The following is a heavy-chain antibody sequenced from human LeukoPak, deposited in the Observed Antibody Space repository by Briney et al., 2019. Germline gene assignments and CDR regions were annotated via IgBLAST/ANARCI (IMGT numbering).Heavy chain of an antibody. CDR3: ARGVGYCSSTSCEDAFDI. CDR1: GFTFSNYG. V-gene: IGHV3-23*01. Sequence: GESLRLSCAASGFTFSNYGMSWVRQAPGKGLEWVSVIRGSGGGTYYADSVKGRFTISRDNSKNTVYLQMNSLRAEDTAVYYCARGVGYCSSTSCEDAFDIWGQGTMVTVSS. CDR2: IRGSGGGT. J-gene: IGHJ3*02. D-gene: IGHD2-2*01.